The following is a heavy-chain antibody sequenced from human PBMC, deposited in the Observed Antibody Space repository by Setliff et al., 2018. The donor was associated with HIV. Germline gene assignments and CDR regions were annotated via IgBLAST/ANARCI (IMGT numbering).Heavy chain of an antibody. Sequence: PSETLSLTCTISGGSFGVYRWSWIRQSAGRGLEWIGRIDSSGTTDYKPSLKGRVAISVDTSRNQFSLRVTSVTAADTPVYFCARDRHSSGLGSYGPWGPGILVTVSS. CDR3: ARDRHSSGLGSYGP. D-gene: IGHD3-10*01. CDR1: GGSFGVYR. J-gene: IGHJ5*02. V-gene: IGHV4-4*07. CDR2: IDSSGTT.